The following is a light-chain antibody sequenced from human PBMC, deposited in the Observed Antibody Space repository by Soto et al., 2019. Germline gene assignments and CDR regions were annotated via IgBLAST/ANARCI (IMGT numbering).Light chain of an antibody. Sequence: IQMTQSPSTLSASVGARVPITCRASQSSRRWLAWYQQKPGKAPKLLIYDASCLESGVPSRFSGSGSGTDFTLKISSLEPEDFAIYYCQQYNSYPWTFGQGTKVDI. V-gene: IGKV1-5*01. CDR3: QQYNSYPWT. J-gene: IGKJ1*01. CDR1: QSSRRW. CDR2: DAS.